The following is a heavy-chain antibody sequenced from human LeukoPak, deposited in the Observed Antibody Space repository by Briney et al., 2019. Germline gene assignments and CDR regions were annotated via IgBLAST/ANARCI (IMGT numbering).Heavy chain of an antibody. CDR1: GGSISSYY. J-gene: IGHJ5*02. Sequence: PSETLSLTCTVSGGSISSYYWSWIRQPPGKGLECIGYIYYSGSTNYNPSLKSRVTISVDTSKNQFSLKLSSVTAADTAVYYCARVVDTAMFPWSQGTLVTVSS. V-gene: IGHV4-59*01. CDR3: ARVVDTAMFP. D-gene: IGHD5-18*01. CDR2: IYYSGST.